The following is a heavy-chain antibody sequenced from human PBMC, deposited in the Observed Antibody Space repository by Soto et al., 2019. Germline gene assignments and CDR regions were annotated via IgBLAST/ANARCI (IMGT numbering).Heavy chain of an antibody. CDR3: ARDKGV. Sequence: ASVKVSCKASGYTFTSYGISWVRQAPGQGLEWMGWISASTGDRNYAQKFQDRVTMTTDTSTSTAYMELGNLRSDDTAVYYCARDKGVWGEGTTVTVSS. CDR2: ISASTGDR. J-gene: IGHJ6*04. CDR1: GYTFTSYG. V-gene: IGHV1-18*01.